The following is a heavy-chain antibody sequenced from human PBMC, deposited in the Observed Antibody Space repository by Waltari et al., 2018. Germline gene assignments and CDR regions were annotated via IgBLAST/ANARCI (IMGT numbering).Heavy chain of an antibody. J-gene: IGHJ5*02. V-gene: IGHV4-38-2*01. CDR2: IYHDGTT. CDR3: TRQTLGYCTSAACRRLEA. D-gene: IGHD2-8*02. Sequence: QVQLQESGPRLVKPSETLSLTCDVSGYAINSGFYWGWFRQAPEKGLEWIATIYHDGTTFNNRSLTSRVTTSMDTSKNQISLKLKSVTAADTAVYYCTRQTLGYCTSAACRRLEAWGQGTLVTVSS. CDR1: GYAINSGFY.